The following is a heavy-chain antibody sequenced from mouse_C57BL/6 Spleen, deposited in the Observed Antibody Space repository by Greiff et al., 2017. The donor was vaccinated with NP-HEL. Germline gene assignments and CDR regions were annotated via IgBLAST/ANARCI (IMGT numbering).Heavy chain of an antibody. CDR1: GFNIKDYY. Sequence: VQLQQSGAELVRPGASVELSCTASGFNIKDYYMHWVKQRPEQGLEWIGRIDPEDGDTEYAPKFQGKATMTADTSSNTAYLQLSSLTSEDTAVYYCTAYYYGSSYAMDYWGQGTSVTVSS. J-gene: IGHJ4*01. CDR3: TAYYYGSSYAMDY. V-gene: IGHV14-1*01. D-gene: IGHD1-1*01. CDR2: IDPEDGDT.